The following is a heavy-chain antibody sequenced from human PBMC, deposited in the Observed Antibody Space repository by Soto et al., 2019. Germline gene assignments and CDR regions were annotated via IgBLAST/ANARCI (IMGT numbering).Heavy chain of an antibody. V-gene: IGHV3-30*18. Sequence: GGCLRLSCAGSGFTFSSYGMHWVRQAPGKGLEWVAVISYDGSDKYYGDSVKGRFTISRDDSKNTLYLQMNSLRVEDTAIYYCAKTAGYDYVWGSSGLDPWGQGT. J-gene: IGHJ5*02. CDR1: GFTFSSYG. CDR2: ISYDGSDK. CDR3: AKTAGYDYVWGSSGLDP. D-gene: IGHD3-16*01.